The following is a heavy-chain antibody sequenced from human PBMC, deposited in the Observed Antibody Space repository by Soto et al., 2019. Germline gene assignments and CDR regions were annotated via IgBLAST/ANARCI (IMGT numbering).Heavy chain of an antibody. Sequence: DVQLVESGGGLVQPGGSLRLSCAGSGFAFSTFDIHWVRQAPGKGLEWDSGIGTLSDTFYAASVQGRFTISRQNAKNSVFLQMNGLRAGHTAFYYCARGRSFSYDSTPPPMFDPWGQGTLVTVSS. CDR1: GFAFSTFD. V-gene: IGHV3-13*01. CDR2: IGTLSDT. D-gene: IGHD3-10*01. CDR3: ARGRSFSYDSTPPPMFDP. J-gene: IGHJ5*02.